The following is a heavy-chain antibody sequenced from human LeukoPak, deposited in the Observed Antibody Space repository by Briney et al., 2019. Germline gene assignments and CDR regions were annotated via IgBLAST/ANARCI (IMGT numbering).Heavy chain of an antibody. CDR1: GGSISSYY. V-gene: IGHV4-59*08. J-gene: IGHJ4*02. CDR3: ARRDCGSTNGICRGFDY. D-gene: IGHD2-8*01. CDR2: LFYSGST. Sequence: SETLSLTCTVSGGSISSYYWTWIRQPPGKGLEWIGNLFYSGSTHYNPSLKSRVTISVDTSKNQFSLELSSVTAADTAVYYCARRDCGSTNGICRGFDYWGQGTLVTVSS.